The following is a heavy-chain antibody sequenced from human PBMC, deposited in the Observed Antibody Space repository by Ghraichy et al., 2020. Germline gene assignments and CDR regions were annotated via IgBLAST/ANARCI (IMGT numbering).Heavy chain of an antibody. CDR3: ICESTTWFAWDY. CDR2: IKRKTDGGTI. CDR1: GFTFSSAW. Sequence: GGSLRLSCAASGFTFSSAWVNWVRQAPGKGLEWVGRIKRKTDGGTIEYAAPVKGRFTISRDDSKNTVYLQMNSLKTEDTGVYYCICESTTWFAWDYWGQGTLVTVSS. J-gene: IGHJ4*02. V-gene: IGHV3-15*07. D-gene: IGHD3-10*01.